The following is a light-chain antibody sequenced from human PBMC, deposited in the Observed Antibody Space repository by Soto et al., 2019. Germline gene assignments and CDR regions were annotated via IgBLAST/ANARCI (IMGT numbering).Light chain of an antibody. J-gene: IGKJ3*01. CDR3: QHYGTSLFT. CDR2: ATF. V-gene: IGKV3-20*01. CDR1: QSISDSN. Sequence: ETVLTQSPDTLSLSPGERATLSCRASQSISDSNLAWYQQRPGQPPRLLIYATFIRATGVPDRFIGSGSGTEFTLTIGRLEPEDFAVFFCQHYGTSLFTLGPGTRVDIK.